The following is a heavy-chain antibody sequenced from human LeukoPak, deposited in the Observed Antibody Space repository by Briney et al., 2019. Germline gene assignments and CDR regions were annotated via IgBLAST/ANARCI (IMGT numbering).Heavy chain of an antibody. J-gene: IGHJ3*01. CDR1: GFTFSSFG. CDR2: ILYEDK. D-gene: IGHD2-15*01. Sequence: PGRSLRLSCAASGFTFSSFGMHWVRQAPGRGLEWVALILYEDKYYADSVKGRFTISRDNSKNTLYLQMDSLRAEDTAVYYCARYCSGGCCYGDAFDLWGQGTMVTVSS. CDR3: ARYCSGGCCYGDAFDL. V-gene: IGHV3-33*05.